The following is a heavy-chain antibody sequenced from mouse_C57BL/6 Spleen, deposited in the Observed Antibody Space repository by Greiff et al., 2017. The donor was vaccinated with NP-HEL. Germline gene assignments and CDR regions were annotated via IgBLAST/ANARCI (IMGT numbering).Heavy chain of an antibody. J-gene: IGHJ4*01. CDR1: GYSITSGYY. D-gene: IGHD2-5*01. Sequence: DVQLQESGPGLVKPSQSLSLTCSVTGYSITSGYYWNWIRQFPGNKLEWMGYISYDGSNNYNPSLKNRISITRDTSKNQFFLKLNSVTTEDTATYYCAREEVYSNFYYYAMDYWGQGTSVTVSS. V-gene: IGHV3-6*01. CDR3: AREEVYSNFYYYAMDY. CDR2: ISYDGSN.